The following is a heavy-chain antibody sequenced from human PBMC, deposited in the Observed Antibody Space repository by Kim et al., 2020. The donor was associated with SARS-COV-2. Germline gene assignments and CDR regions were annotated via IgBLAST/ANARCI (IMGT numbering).Heavy chain of an antibody. Sequence: GGSLRLSCAASGFTFSSYAMHWVRQAPGKGLEWVAVISYDGSNKYYADSVKGRFTISRDNSKNTLYLQMNSLRAEDTAVYYCARQGVTGYYYGMDVWGQGTTVTVSS. CDR1: GFTFSSYA. J-gene: IGHJ6*02. V-gene: IGHV3-30*04. D-gene: IGHD5-18*01. CDR2: ISYDGSNK. CDR3: ARQGVTGYYYGMDV.